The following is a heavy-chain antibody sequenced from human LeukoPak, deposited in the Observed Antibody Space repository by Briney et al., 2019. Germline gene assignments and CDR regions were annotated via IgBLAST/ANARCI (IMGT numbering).Heavy chain of an antibody. CDR2: INPNSGGT. Sequence: ASVKVSCKASGYTFTSYYMHWVRQAPGQGLEWMGWINPNSGGTNYAQKFQGRVTMTRDTSISTAYMELSRLRSDDTAVYYCARTAQVVYAFDIWGQGTMVTVSS. V-gene: IGHV1-2*02. D-gene: IGHD2-15*01. CDR3: ARTAQVVYAFDI. J-gene: IGHJ3*02. CDR1: GYTFTSYY.